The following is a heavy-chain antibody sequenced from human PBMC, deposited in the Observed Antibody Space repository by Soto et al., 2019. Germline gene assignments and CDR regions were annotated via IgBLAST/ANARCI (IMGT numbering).Heavy chain of an antibody. CDR3: ARGLYYDTSGYYSPH. D-gene: IGHD3-22*01. Sequence: GGSLRLSCAASGFTSSNYGMYWVRQAPGKGLEWVALISYDGSNKYYGDSVKGRYTISRDNSKNTLYLQMNSLRAEDTTVYYCARGLYYDTSGYYSPHWGQGTPVTVSS. CDR1: GFTSSNYG. CDR2: ISYDGSNK. V-gene: IGHV3-30*03. J-gene: IGHJ4*02.